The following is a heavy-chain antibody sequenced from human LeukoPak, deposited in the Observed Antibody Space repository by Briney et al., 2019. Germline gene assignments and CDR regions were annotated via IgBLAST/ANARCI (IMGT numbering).Heavy chain of an antibody. J-gene: IGHJ4*02. V-gene: IGHV4-59*08. Sequence: SETLSLTCTVSGGSISSYYWSWIRQPPGKGLEGMGYIYYSGSTNYNPSLKSRVTISVDTSKNQFSLKLSSVTAADTAVYYCARHDGYCSGGSCYFDYWGQGTLVTVSS. CDR1: GGSISSYY. CDR3: ARHDGYCSGGSCYFDY. CDR2: IYYSGST. D-gene: IGHD2-15*01.